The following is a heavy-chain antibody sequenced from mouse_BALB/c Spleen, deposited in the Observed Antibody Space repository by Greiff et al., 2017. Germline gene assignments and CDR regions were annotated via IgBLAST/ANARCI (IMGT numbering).Heavy chain of an antibody. CDR2: INSNGGGT. V-gene: IGHV5-6-3*01. Sequence: EVKVVESGRGLVQPGGSLKLSCAASGFTFSSYGMSWVRQTPDKGLEWIATINSNGGGTYYTDSVKGRLTISRDNAKNTLYLHMSSLKTEDTAMYYCARGVYYRSGWLAYWGQGTLVTVSA. D-gene: IGHD2-14*01. J-gene: IGHJ3*01. CDR1: GFTFSSYG. CDR3: ARGVYYRSGWLAY.